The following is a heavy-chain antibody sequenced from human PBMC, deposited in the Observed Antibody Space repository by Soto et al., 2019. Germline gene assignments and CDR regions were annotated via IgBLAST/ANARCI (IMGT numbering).Heavy chain of an antibody. CDR3: ARSLGYATPRYRFDF. J-gene: IGHJ4*02. CDR2: FYWNGDQ. D-gene: IGHD2-8*01. CDR1: GFPVNTRGVG. Sequence: SGPTLVYPTQTLTLTCAFYGFPVNTRGVGVVLVRQPPGKALQRLALFYWNGDQRSSPSLKNRVTITKDTSKNQVVLTMTNMDAVDTGTYYCARSLGYATPRYRFDFWGQGTLVTVSS. V-gene: IGHV2-5*01.